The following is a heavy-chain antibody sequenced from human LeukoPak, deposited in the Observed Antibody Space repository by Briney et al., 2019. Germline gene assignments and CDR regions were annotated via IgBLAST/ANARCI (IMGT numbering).Heavy chain of an antibody. CDR3: ARERERGYSSGWTNWFDP. J-gene: IGHJ5*02. CDR2: INPSGGST. D-gene: IGHD6-19*01. V-gene: IGHV1-46*01. CDR1: GYTFTSYY. Sequence: GASVKVSCKASGYTFTSYYMHWVRQAPGQGLEWMGIINPSGGSTSYAQKFQGRVTMTRDTSTSTVYMELSSLRSEDTAVYYCARERERGYSSGWTNWFDPWGQGTLVTVSS.